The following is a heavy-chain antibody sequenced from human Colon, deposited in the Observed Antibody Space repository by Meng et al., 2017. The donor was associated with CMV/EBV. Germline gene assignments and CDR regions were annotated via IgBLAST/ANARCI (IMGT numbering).Heavy chain of an antibody. CDR2: TYFRSRWLH. CDR1: GDSVSTTTAG. D-gene: IGHD6-19*01. J-gene: IGHJ4*02. Sequence: GDSVSTTTAGWNWIRQSPSRGLEWLGRTYFRSRWLHDYAPSVRSRITIDADTSTNRVSLRLSSVTPEDTAVYYCARRHTSGWYYFDYWGQGTLVTVSS. V-gene: IGHV6-1*01. CDR3: ARRHTSGWYYFDY.